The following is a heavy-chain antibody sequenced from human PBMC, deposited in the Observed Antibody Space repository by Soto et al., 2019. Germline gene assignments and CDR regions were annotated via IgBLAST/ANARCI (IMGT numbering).Heavy chain of an antibody. J-gene: IGHJ6*03. CDR2: IKSKTDGGTT. D-gene: IGHD3-3*01. CDR1: GFTFSNAW. V-gene: IGHV3-15*01. CDR3: TTGGSYYDFWSGPNRRDYYYYYMDV. Sequence: GGSLRLSCAASGFTFSNAWMSWVRQAPGKGLEWVGRIKSKTDGGTTDYAAPVKGRFTISRDDSKNTLYLQMNSLKTEDTAVYYCTTGGSYYDFWSGPNRRDYYYYYMDVWGKGTTVTVSS.